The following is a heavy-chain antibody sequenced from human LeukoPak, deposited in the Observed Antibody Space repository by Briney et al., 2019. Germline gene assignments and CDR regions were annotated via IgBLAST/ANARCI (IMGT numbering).Heavy chain of an antibody. CDR2: ISYDGSNK. Sequence: PGGSLRLSCSPSGFTFSSYAMQWVRQAPGKGLEWVAAISYDGSNKYYAETVKGQYHISRHNSKNTLSLHMNSLRAEDTAAYYCARGRRGVRVRGSYMDVWGKGTTVTVSS. D-gene: IGHD3-10*01. CDR3: ARGRRGVRVRGSYMDV. J-gene: IGHJ6*03. V-gene: IGHV3-30*04. CDR1: GFTFSSYA.